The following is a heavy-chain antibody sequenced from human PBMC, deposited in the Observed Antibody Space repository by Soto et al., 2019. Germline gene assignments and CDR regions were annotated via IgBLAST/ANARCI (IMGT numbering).Heavy chain of an antibody. CDR3: ARVARTGQYYFDF. D-gene: IGHD1-1*01. CDR1: GDSINFYH. J-gene: IGHJ4*02. V-gene: IGHV4-59*01. Sequence: QVQLQESGPGLVKPSETLSLTCTVSGDSINFYHWTWIRQPPGKGLEWMGYIYYTGSTNYNPSRKSRVSISVDTSKNQFSLKPSSVTAADTAVYYCARVARTGQYYFDFWGQGALVTVSS. CDR2: IYYTGST.